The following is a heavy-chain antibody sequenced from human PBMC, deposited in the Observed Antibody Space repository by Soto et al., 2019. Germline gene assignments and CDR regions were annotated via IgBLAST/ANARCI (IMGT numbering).Heavy chain of an antibody. CDR2: INHSGST. D-gene: IGHD3-9*01. V-gene: IGHV4-34*01. Sequence: LSLTCAVSGGSFSGYYWSWIRQPPGKGLEWIGEINHSGSTNYNPSLKSRVTISVDTSKNQFSLKLSSVTAADTAVYYCARDYYDILTGYYPFDYWGQGTLVTVSS. CDR3: ARDYYDILTGYYPFDY. J-gene: IGHJ4*02. CDR1: GGSFSGYY.